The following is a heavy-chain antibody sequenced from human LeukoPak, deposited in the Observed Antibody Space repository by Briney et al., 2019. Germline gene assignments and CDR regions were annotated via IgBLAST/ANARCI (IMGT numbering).Heavy chain of an antibody. V-gene: IGHV4-30-4*08. CDR2: IYYSGST. CDR3: ARLTYYDYVWGSYRSDAFDI. D-gene: IGHD3-16*02. CDR1: GGSISSGDYC. J-gene: IGHJ3*02. Sequence: SETLSLTCTVSGGSISSGDYCWSWIRQPPGKGLEWIGYIYYSGSTYYNPSLKSRVTISVDTSKNQFSLKLSSVTAADTAVYYCARLTYYDYVWGSYRSDAFDIWGQGTMVTVSS.